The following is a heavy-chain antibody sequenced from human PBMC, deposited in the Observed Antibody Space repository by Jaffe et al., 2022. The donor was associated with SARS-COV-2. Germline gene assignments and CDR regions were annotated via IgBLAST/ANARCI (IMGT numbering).Heavy chain of an antibody. CDR1: GFTFSNYW. D-gene: IGHD2-2*01. V-gene: IGHV3-7*01. CDR2: IKQDGSEK. CDR3: ATRYCSSTSCGEALWGY. J-gene: IGHJ4*02. Sequence: EVHLVESGGGLVQPGGSLRLSCAASGFTFSNYWMSWVRQAPGKGLEWVANIKQDGSEKYYVDSVKGRFSISRDNAKKLLYLQMNSLRAEDTAVYYCATRYCSSTSCGEALWGYWGQGTLVTVSS.